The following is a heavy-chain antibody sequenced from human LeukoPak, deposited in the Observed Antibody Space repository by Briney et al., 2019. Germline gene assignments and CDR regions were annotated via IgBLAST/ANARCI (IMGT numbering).Heavy chain of an antibody. CDR3: ARLHHDYGSGTYGGAYNYYMDV. CDR2: IYHSGST. D-gene: IGHD3-10*01. CDR1: GYSISSGYY. V-gene: IGHV4-38-2*02. Sequence: SETLSLTCTVSGYSISSGYYWGWIRQPPGKGLEWIGSIYHSGSTYSNPSLKSRVTISVDTSKNQFSLKLSSVTAADTAVYYCARLHHDYGSGTYGGAYNYYMDVWGKGTTVTVSS. J-gene: IGHJ6*03.